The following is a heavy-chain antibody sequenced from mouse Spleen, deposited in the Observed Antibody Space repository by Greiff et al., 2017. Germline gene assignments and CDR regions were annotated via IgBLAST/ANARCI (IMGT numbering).Heavy chain of an antibody. D-gene: IGHD1-1*01. Sequence: VQLQQSGAELARPGASVKMSCKASGYTFTSYTMHWVKQRPGQGLEWIGYINPSSGYTKYNQKFKDKATLTADKSSSTAYMQLSSLTSEDSAVYYCARPVVATYYWYFDVWGAGTTVTVSS. J-gene: IGHJ1*01. V-gene: IGHV1-4*01. CDR2: INPSSGYT. CDR3: ARPVVATYYWYFDV. CDR1: GYTFTSYT.